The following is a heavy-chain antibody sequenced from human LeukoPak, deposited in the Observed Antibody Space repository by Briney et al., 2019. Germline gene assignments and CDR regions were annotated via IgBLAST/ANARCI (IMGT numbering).Heavy chain of an antibody. D-gene: IGHD2-8*02. CDR1: GFTFSPVW. J-gene: IGHJ6*02. CDR3: VRDSRYCPDV. CDR2: LISDGSSA. V-gene: IGHV3-74*01. Sequence: GGSLRLSCAASGFTFSPVWMHWVRQAPGKGLVWVSRLISDGSSASYADSVKGRFTISRDNTKNTLYLQMNSLRAEDTAVYYCVRDSRYCPDVWGQGTTVTVSS.